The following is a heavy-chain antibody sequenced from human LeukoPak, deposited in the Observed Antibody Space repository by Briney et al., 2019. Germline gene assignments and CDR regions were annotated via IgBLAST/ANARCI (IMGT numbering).Heavy chain of an antibody. V-gene: IGHV3-21*01. D-gene: IGHD4-17*01. Sequence: GGSLRLSCAASGFTFSSYSMNWIRQAPGKGLEWVSSISSSTSYIYYADSVKGRFTISKDNAKNSLHLQMNSLRAEDTAVYYCARAGGSTVSHSDYWGQGTLVTVSS. CDR2: ISSSTSYI. CDR3: ARAGGSTVSHSDY. J-gene: IGHJ4*02. CDR1: GFTFSSYS.